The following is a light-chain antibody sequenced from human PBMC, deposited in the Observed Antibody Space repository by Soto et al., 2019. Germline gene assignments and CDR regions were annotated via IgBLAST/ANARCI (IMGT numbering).Light chain of an antibody. V-gene: IGLV2-14*01. J-gene: IGLJ1*01. CDR1: SSDVGLYDY. CDR2: AVS. CDR3: SSYTSDSSYV. Sequence: QSALTQPASVSGSPGQSITISCTGTSSDVGLYDYVSWYQQHPGKAPQLMIYAVSNRPSGVSNRFSASKSGNTASLFISGLQAKDEADYYCSSYTSDSSYVFGSGTKVTVL.